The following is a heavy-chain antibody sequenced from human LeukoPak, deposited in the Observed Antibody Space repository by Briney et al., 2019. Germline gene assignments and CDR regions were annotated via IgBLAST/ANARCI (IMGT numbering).Heavy chain of an antibody. Sequence: ASVKVSCKASGYTFTGYYMHWVRQAPGQGLEWMGWINPNSSGTNYAQKFQGRVTMTRDTSISTAYMELSRLRSDDTAVYYCARDLDCGVPFDYWGQGTLVTVSS. CDR3: ARDLDCGVPFDY. J-gene: IGHJ4*02. CDR2: INPNSSGT. D-gene: IGHD4-17*01. V-gene: IGHV1-2*02. CDR1: GYTFTGYY.